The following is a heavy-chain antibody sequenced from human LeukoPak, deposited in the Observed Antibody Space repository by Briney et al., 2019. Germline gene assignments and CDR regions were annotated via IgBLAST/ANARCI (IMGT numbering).Heavy chain of an antibody. CDR3: ARGPLPYYYDSSGYWHY. Sequence: NPSETLSLTCTVSGGSISSSSYYWGWMRQPPGKGLEWIGSIYYSGSTYYNPSLKSRVTISVDTSKNQFSLKLSSVTAADTAVYYCARGPLPYYYDSSGYWHYWGQGTLVTVSP. D-gene: IGHD3-22*01. CDR1: GGSISSSSYY. V-gene: IGHV4-39*07. J-gene: IGHJ4*02. CDR2: IYYSGST.